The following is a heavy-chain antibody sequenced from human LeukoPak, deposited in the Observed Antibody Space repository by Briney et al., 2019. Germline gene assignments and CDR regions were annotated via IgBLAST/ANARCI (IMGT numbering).Heavy chain of an antibody. D-gene: IGHD7-27*01. V-gene: IGHV3-64*01. Sequence: GGSLRLSCAASGFTFSSYAMHWVRQAPGKGLEYVSVISPKGDSTYYANSVRGRFTISRDNSKNTLYLQMGSLRAEDMAVYYCARDDWGFDYWGQGTLVTVSS. J-gene: IGHJ4*02. CDR3: ARDDWGFDY. CDR2: ISPKGDST. CDR1: GFTFSSYA.